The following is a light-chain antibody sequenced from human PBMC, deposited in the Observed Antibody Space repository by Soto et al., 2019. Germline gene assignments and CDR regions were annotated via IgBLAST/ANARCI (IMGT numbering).Light chain of an antibody. V-gene: IGLV2-11*01. Sequence: QSALTQPRSVSGSPGQSVTISCTGTSSDVGGYNYVSWYQQHPGKAPKLMIYDVSKRPSGVPDRFSGSKSGNTASLTISGLQAEDEADYYRCSYAGSYTFVVFVGGTKLTVL. J-gene: IGLJ2*01. CDR1: SSDVGGYNY. CDR2: DVS. CDR3: CSYAGSYTFVV.